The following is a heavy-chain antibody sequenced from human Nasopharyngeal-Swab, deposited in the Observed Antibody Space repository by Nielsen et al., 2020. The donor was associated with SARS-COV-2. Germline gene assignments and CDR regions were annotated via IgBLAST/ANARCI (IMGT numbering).Heavy chain of an antibody. CDR3: ARLSNWDFDS. CDR2: IYPDDSDT. Sequence: GEPLKISCKGSGNNFNRYWIGWVRQMPGKGPEWMGIIYPDDSDTKYSPSFEGQVTISADKSISTAYLQWNGLKASDTAMYYCARLSNWDFDSWGQGTLVTVSS. V-gene: IGHV5-51*01. D-gene: IGHD1-1*01. J-gene: IGHJ4*02. CDR1: GNNFNRYW.